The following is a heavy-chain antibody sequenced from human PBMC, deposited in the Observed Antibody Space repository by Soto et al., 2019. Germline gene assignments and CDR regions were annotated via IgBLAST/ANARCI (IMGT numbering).Heavy chain of an antibody. D-gene: IGHD3-10*01. J-gene: IGHJ6*01. CDR2: IYYSGYT. Sequence: SETLSVTCTVSGGSISSSSYYWVWIRQAPGKGLEWIGSIYYSGYTYYNPSLKSRVTISVDTSKNQFSLKLSSVTAADTAVYYCARHSGPLNVRYYYDMDVWGQGTTVTVS. CDR1: GGSISSSSYY. V-gene: IGHV4-39*01. CDR3: ARHSGPLNVRYYYDMDV.